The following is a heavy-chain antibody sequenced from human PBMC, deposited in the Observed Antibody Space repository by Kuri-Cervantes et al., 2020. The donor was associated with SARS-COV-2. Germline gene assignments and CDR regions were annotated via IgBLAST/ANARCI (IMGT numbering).Heavy chain of an antibody. CDR3: ASLPGIAAAGGYGMDV. V-gene: IGHV4-34*01. J-gene: IGHJ6*02. CDR1: SGSFSDYY. CDR2: INHSGRT. D-gene: IGHD6-13*01. Sequence: SETLSLTCAVYSGSFSDYYWSWIRQPPGRGLEWIGEINHSGRTNYNPSLKSRVTISVDTSKNQFSLKLSSVTAADTAVYYCASLPGIAAAGGYGMDVWGQGTTVTVSS.